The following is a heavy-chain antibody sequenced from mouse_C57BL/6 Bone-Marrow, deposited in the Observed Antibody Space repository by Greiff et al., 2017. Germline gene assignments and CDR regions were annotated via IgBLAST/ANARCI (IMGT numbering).Heavy chain of an antibody. CDR3: ARSGGLPYWYFDV. Sequence: VQLQQSDAELVKPGASVKISCKVSGYTFTDHTIHWMKQRHEQGLEWIGYIYPRAGITKYNDKFKGKAKLTADNSSRTAYMQLNSLTSEDSAVYFCARSGGLPYWYFDVWGTGTTVTFSS. J-gene: IGHJ1*03. V-gene: IGHV1-78*01. D-gene: IGHD3-1*01. CDR2: IYPRAGIT. CDR1: GYTFTDHT.